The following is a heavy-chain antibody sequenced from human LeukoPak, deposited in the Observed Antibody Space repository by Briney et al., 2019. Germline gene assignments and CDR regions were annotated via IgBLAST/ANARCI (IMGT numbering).Heavy chain of an antibody. CDR3: VRTPPNWGFDY. D-gene: IGHD7-27*01. CDR2: IIPIFGTP. J-gene: IGHJ4*02. Sequence: ASVKVSCKASGGTFSSYAINWVRQAPGQGLEWMGGIIPIFGTPNYAQKFQGRVTITAVESISTAYMELSSLRSEDTAIYYCVRTPPNWGFDYWGQGTLVTVSS. CDR1: GGTFSSYA. V-gene: IGHV1-69*13.